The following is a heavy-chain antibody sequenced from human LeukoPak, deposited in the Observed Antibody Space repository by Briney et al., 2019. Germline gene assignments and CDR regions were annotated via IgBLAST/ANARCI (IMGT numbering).Heavy chain of an antibody. CDR3: AKDTTAWWYHRAYMNV. V-gene: IGHV3-23*01. D-gene: IGHD2-15*01. CDR1: GFSLSTYA. Sequence: GGSLRLSCAASGFSLSTYALSWVRQAPGGGLEWVAAISGSSDKTYHADSVKGRFTISKDNSENRLSLQMDSLRAEDTAVYFCAKDTTAWWYHRAYMNVWGKGTTVTVSS. J-gene: IGHJ6*03. CDR2: ISGSSDKT.